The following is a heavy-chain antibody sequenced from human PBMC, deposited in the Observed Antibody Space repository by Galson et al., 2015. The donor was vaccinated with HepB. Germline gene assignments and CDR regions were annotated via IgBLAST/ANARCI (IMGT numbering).Heavy chain of an antibody. D-gene: IGHD3-10*01. J-gene: IGHJ3*02. CDR1: GFTFSSYS. V-gene: IGHV3-21*01. CDR2: ISSSSSYI. Sequence: SLRLSCAASGFTFSSYSMNWVRQAPGKGLEWVSSISSSSSYIYYADSVKGRFTISRDNAKNSLYLQMNSLRAEDTAVYYCARGSGYSGAFDIWGQGTMVTVSS. CDR3: ARGSGYSGAFDI.